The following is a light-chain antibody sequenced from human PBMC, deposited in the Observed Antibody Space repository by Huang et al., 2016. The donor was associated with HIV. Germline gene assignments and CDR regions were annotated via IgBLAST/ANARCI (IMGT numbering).Light chain of an antibody. CDR2: AAS. J-gene: IGKJ3*01. Sequence: DIQMTQSPSSLSASVGDRVTIICRASQNINNYLNWYQQKPGKAPNFLIYAASNLQGGVPSRCSGGGSGTNFTLAISNLQPEDLAIYYCQQSYSSPRTFGPGTKVEIK. V-gene: IGKV1-39*01. CDR1: QNINNY. CDR3: QQSYSSPRT.